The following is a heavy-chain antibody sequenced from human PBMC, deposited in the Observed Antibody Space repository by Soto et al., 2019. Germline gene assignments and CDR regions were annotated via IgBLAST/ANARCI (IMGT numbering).Heavy chain of an antibody. J-gene: IGHJ4*02. CDR2: ISGSGGST. CDR1: GFTFSSYA. V-gene: IGHV3-23*01. CDR3: AKEEGLLWFGELFPLFDY. Sequence: GGSLRLSCAASGFTFSSYAMSWVRQAPGKGLEWVSAISGSGGSTYYADSVKGRFTISRDNSKNTLYLQMNSLRAEDTAVYYCAKEEGLLWFGELFPLFDYWGQGTLVTVSS. D-gene: IGHD3-10*01.